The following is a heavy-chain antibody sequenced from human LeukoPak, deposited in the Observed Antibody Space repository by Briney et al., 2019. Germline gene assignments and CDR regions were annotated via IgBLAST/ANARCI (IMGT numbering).Heavy chain of an antibody. CDR3: ARDKALFGIFGGY. D-gene: IGHD3-3*01. CDR2: ISGYNGNT. V-gene: IGHV1-18*01. CDR1: GYTFTSYG. Sequence: ASVKVSCKASGYTFTSYGISWVRQAPGQGLEWLGWISGYNGNTKYAQSLQGRITLTIDTSTNTAYMELRSLRSDDTAVYYCARDKALFGIFGGYWGQGTMVTVSS. J-gene: IGHJ3*01.